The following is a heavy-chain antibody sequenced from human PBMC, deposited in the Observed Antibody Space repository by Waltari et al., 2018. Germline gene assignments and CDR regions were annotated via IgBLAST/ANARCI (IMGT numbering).Heavy chain of an antibody. J-gene: IGHJ3*02. D-gene: IGHD5-12*01. CDR3: ARDPSGYVNDAFDI. Sequence: QVQLQASGPGLVQPSETLSLTCTVSGGSISSHYWSWIRQPPGKGLEWIGYIYDSGSTNYNPPLRSRVTISVDTSKNQFSLKLSSVTAADTAVYYCARDPSGYVNDAFDIWGQGTMVTVSS. V-gene: IGHV4-59*11. CDR2: IYDSGST. CDR1: GGSISSHY.